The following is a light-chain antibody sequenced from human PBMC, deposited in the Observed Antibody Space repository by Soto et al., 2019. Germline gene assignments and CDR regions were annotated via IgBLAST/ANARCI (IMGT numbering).Light chain of an antibody. CDR3: CTYAGSNTVI. V-gene: IGLV2-23*02. Sequence: QSALTQPASVSGSPGQSITISCTGTSSDVGKYNLVSWYQHHPGKAPKLIIYEVTKRPSGISNRFSGSKSGNTAALTISGLQTEDEATYHCCTYAGSNTVIFGGGTKLTVL. J-gene: IGLJ2*01. CDR2: EVT. CDR1: SSDVGKYNL.